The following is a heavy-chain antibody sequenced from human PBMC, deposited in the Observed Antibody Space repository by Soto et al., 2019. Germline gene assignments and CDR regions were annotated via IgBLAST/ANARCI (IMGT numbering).Heavy chain of an antibody. CDR2: INPSGGST. V-gene: IGHV1-46*03. J-gene: IGHJ5*02. CDR3: ARGPYGSGKRKRFDP. D-gene: IGHD3-10*01. Sequence: GASVKVSCKASGYTFTSHYMHWVRQAPGQGLEWMGIINPSGGSTSYAQKFQGRVTMTRDTSTSTVYMELSSLRSEDTAVYYCARGPYGSGKRKRFDPWGQGTLVTVSS. CDR1: GYTFTSHY.